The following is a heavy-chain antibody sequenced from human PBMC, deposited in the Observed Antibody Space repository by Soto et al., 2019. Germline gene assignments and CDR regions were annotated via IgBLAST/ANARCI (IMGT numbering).Heavy chain of an antibody. CDR1: GGSISSGDYY. D-gene: IGHD4-17*01. J-gene: IGHJ6*02. CDR3: ARDLGPTSGDSSDYGMDV. CDR2: IYYSGST. V-gene: IGHV4-30-4*01. Sequence: QVQLQESGPGLVKPSQTLSLTCTVSGGSISSGDYYWSWIRQPPGKGLEWIGYIYYSGSTYYNPSLKSRVTISVDTSKNQFSLKLSSVTAADTAVYYCARDLGPTSGDSSDYGMDVWGQGTTVTVSS.